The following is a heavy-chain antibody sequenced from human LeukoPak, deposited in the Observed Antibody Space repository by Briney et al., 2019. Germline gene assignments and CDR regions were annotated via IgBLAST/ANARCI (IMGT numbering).Heavy chain of an antibody. CDR1: GGSISSSSHY. Sequence: SETLSLTCTVSGGSISSSSHYWGWIRQPPGKGLEWIGSMYYCGSTYHNPSLKSRVTISVDTSKNQFSLKLSSVTAADTAVYYCAREGVVVPAAIRWFDPWGQGTLVTVSS. CDR3: AREGVVVPAAIRWFDP. CDR2: MYYCGST. J-gene: IGHJ5*02. D-gene: IGHD2-2*01. V-gene: IGHV4-39*07.